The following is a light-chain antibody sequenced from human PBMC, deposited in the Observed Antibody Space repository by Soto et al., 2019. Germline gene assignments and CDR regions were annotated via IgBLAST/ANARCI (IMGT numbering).Light chain of an antibody. CDR1: QDVKKY. CDR2: GAT. Sequence: DLQMTQSPSPLSASVGDRVTITCQASQDVKKYLNWYQQKPGKVPNLLNYGATKLVTGVPSRFRGIGSGKVFSFTVSGVPSEYFATYYCQQYDALPRSFGPGTKVDVK. CDR3: QQYDALPRS. J-gene: IGKJ3*01. V-gene: IGKV1-33*01.